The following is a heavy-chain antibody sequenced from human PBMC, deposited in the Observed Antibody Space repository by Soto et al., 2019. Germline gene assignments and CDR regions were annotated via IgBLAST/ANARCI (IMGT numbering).Heavy chain of an antibody. Sequence: PSETLSLTCTVSGGSISSYYWSWIRQPPGKGLEWIGYIYYSGSTNYNPSLKSRVTISVDTSKNQFSLKLSSVTAADTAVYYCARHKGVYCSSTSCYEGWFDPWGQGTLVTVSS. V-gene: IGHV4-59*08. CDR2: IYYSGST. J-gene: IGHJ5*02. CDR1: GGSISSYY. CDR3: ARHKGVYCSSTSCYEGWFDP. D-gene: IGHD2-2*01.